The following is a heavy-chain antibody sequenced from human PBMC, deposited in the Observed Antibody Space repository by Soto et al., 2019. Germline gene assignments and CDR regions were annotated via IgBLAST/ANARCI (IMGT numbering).Heavy chain of an antibody. CDR1: GGSISSYY. V-gene: IGHV4-59*01. Sequence: NPSETLSLTCTVSGGSISSYYWSWIRQPPGKGLEWIGYIYYSGSTNYNPSLKSRVTISVDTSKNQFSLKLSSVTAADTAVYYCARRNVDIVATSYFDYWGQGTLVTVSS. D-gene: IGHD5-12*01. J-gene: IGHJ4*02. CDR2: IYYSGST. CDR3: ARRNVDIVATSYFDY.